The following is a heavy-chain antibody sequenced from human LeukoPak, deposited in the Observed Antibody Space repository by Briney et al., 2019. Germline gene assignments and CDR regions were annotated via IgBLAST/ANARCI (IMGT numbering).Heavy chain of an antibody. CDR2: ISHTSEYT. D-gene: IGHD3-10*01. CDR3: AKGSSAGRPYYFDY. V-gene: IGHV3-23*01. J-gene: IGHJ4*02. CDR1: GFTFSNYG. Sequence: GSLRLSCAASGFTFSNYGMHWVRQAPGKGLEWVSAISHTSEYTYHADSVKGRFTISRDNSKNTLYLQMNSLRAEDTAMYYCAKGSSAGRPYYFDYWGQGTLVTVSS.